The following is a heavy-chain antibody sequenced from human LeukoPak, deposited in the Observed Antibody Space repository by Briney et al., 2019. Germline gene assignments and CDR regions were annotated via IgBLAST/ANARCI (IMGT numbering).Heavy chain of an antibody. Sequence: PGGSLRLSCGASGFIFSDYFMSWIRHAPGKGLELVSYISSSGSSPYYEDSVKGRFTISSDNAKNSLYLQMSSLRAEDTAVYYCAKDMEITMIVVADYWGQGTLVTVSS. D-gene: IGHD3-22*01. CDR2: ISSSGSSP. CDR1: GFIFSDYF. V-gene: IGHV3-11*01. J-gene: IGHJ4*02. CDR3: AKDMEITMIVVADY.